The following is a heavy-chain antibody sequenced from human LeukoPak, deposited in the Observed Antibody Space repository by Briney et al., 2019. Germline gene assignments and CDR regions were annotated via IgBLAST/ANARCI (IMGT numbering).Heavy chain of an antibody. CDR2: IWNDGSDM. Sequence: GRSLRLSCAASGFTFSSYGMHWVRQAPGKGLEWVALIWNDGSDMSYADSVKGRFTISRDNSKNTLDLQMNSLRAADTAVYYCSRDRKMDVWGHGTTVTVSS. CDR1: GFTFSSYG. J-gene: IGHJ6*02. CDR3: SRDRKMDV. V-gene: IGHV3-33*01.